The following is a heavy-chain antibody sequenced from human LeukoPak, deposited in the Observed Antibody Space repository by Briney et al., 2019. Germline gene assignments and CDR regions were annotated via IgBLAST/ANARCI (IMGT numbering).Heavy chain of an antibody. CDR3: ARGTQTTYYYGSGSPIGRGWVYYYYYMDV. J-gene: IGHJ6*03. CDR1: GGSISSGYYY. CDR2: IYYSGST. Sequence: SETLSLTCIVSGGSISSGYYYWSWIRQPAGKGLEWIGYIYYSGSTNYNPSLKSRVTISVDTSKNQFSLKLSSVTAADTAVYYCARGTQTTYYYGSGSPIGRGWVYYYYYMDVWGKGTTVTISS. D-gene: IGHD3-10*01. V-gene: IGHV4-61*10.